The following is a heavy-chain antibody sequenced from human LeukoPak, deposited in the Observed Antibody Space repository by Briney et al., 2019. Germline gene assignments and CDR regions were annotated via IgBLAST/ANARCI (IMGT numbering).Heavy chain of an antibody. J-gene: IGHJ4*02. V-gene: IGHV4-59*01. CDR3: ARCYSRTIDY. CDR1: GGSISDYS. D-gene: IGHD6-13*01. CDR2: IYYSGSA. Sequence: PSETLSLTCTVSGGSISDYSWSWIRQPPGKGLEWIGNIYYSGSANHNPSLKSRVTISRDTSKNQFSLKLTSVTTADTAVYYCARCYSRTIDYWGQGTLVTVSS.